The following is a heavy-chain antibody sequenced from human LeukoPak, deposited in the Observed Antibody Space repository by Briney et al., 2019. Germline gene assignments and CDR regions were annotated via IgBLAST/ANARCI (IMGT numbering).Heavy chain of an antibody. Sequence: SETLSLTCAVYGGSFSSYYWSWLRQPPGKEMEWIGYISNSGSTNYNPSLKSRITISVDTSKNQLSLGVTSVTAADTAVYYCVRQALRSGYYYFFDFWGQGILVTVSA. D-gene: IGHD3-3*01. J-gene: IGHJ4*01. V-gene: IGHV4-59*08. CDR1: GGSFSSYY. CDR2: ISNSGST. CDR3: VRQALRSGYYYFFDF.